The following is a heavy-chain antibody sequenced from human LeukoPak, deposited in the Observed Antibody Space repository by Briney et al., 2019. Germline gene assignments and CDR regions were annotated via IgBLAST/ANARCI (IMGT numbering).Heavy chain of an antibody. CDR1: GGSISSSSYY. Sequence: PSETLSLTCTVSGGSISSSSYYWGWIRQPPGKGLEWIGSIYYSGSTYYNPSLKSRVTISVDTSKNQFSLKLSSVTAADTAVYYCARQIRFLEWLSDSGHRSFDYWGQGTLVTVSS. J-gene: IGHJ4*02. D-gene: IGHD3-3*01. V-gene: IGHV4-39*07. CDR2: IYYSGST. CDR3: ARQIRFLEWLSDSGHRSFDY.